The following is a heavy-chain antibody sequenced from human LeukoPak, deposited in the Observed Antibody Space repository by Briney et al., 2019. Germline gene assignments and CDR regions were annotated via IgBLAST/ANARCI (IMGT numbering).Heavy chain of an antibody. CDR3: AKGNGGPADY. CDR1: GFTFDDYA. Sequence: GGSLRLSCAASGFTFDDYAMHGVRQSPRKGLEWVSLISWDGGSTYYADSVKGRFTISRDNSKNSLYLQMNSLRAEDTALYYCAKGNGGPADYWGQGTLVTVSS. D-gene: IGHD3-10*01. J-gene: IGHJ4*02. CDR2: ISWDGGST. V-gene: IGHV3-43D*03.